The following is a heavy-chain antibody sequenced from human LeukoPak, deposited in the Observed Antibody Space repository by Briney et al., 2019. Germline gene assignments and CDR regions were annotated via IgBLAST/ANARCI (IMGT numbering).Heavy chain of an antibody. CDR1: GFTFSSYG. Sequence: GRSLRLSCAASGFTFSSYGMHWVRQAPGKGLEWVVVIWYDGSNKYYADSVKGRFTISRDNSKNTLYLQMNSLRAEDTAVYYCARAPYGGNSLDYWGQGTLVTVSS. CDR3: ARAPYGGNSLDY. J-gene: IGHJ4*02. D-gene: IGHD4-23*01. CDR2: IWYDGSNK. V-gene: IGHV3-33*01.